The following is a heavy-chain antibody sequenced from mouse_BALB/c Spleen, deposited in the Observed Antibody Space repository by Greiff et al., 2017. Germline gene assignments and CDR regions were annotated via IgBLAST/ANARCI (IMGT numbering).Heavy chain of an antibody. Sequence: EVKLMESGGGLVKPGGSLKLSCAASGFTFSSYAMSWVRQTPEKRLEWVASISSGGSTYYPDSVKGRFTISRDNARNILYLQMSSLRSEDTAMYYCATYYRYVYYAMDYWGQGTSVTVSS. CDR1: GFTFSSYA. CDR2: ISSGGST. J-gene: IGHJ4*01. CDR3: ATYYRYVYYAMDY. V-gene: IGHV5-6-5*01. D-gene: IGHD2-14*01.